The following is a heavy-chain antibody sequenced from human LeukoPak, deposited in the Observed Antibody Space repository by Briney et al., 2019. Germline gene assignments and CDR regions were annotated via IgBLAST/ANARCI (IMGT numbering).Heavy chain of an antibody. CDR1: GDSLSSGEYY. CDR2: IYYSGST. CDR3: ARVEPSRSGYDYWIFDY. J-gene: IGHJ4*02. V-gene: IGHV4-30-4*01. D-gene: IGHD5-12*01. Sequence: SETLSLTCTVSGDSLSSGEYYWSWIRQPPGKGLEWIGYIYYSGSTYYNPSLKSRVTISLDTSKNQLSLKLSSVTAADTAVYYCARVEPSRSGYDYWIFDYWGQGTLVTVSS.